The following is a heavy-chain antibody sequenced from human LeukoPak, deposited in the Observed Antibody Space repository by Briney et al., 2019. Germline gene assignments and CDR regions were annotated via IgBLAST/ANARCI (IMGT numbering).Heavy chain of an antibody. Sequence: PGGSLRLSCAASGFTFSSYAMSWVRQAPGKGLEWVGRIKSKTDGGTTDYAAPVKGRFTISRDDSKNTLYLQMNSLKTEDTAVYYCTIAANWARNDAFDIWGQGTMVTVSS. CDR1: GFTFSSYA. V-gene: IGHV3-15*01. J-gene: IGHJ3*02. CDR2: IKSKTDGGTT. CDR3: TIAANWARNDAFDI. D-gene: IGHD7-27*01.